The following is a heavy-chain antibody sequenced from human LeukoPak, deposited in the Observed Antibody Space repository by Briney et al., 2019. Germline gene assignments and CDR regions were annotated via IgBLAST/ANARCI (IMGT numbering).Heavy chain of an antibody. CDR3: ARDLSYYYDSSGRGFFDY. Sequence: GGSLRLSCAASGFTFSSYSMNWVRQAPGKGLGWVSSISSSSSYIYCADSVKGRFTISRDNAKNSLYLQMNSLRAEDTAVYYCARDLSYYYDSSGRGFFDYWGQGTLVTVSS. V-gene: IGHV3-21*01. CDR1: GFTFSSYS. D-gene: IGHD3-22*01. CDR2: ISSSSSYI. J-gene: IGHJ4*02.